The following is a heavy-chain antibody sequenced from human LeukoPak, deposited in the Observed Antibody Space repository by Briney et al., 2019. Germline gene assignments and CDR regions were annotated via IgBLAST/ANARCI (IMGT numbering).Heavy chain of an antibody. Sequence: GGSLRLSCAASGFTFSNYAMSWVRQAPGKGLEWVSGISGSGVSTFYADSVKGRFTISRDNAKNTLYLQMNSLRAEDTAVYYCARGKFWSGYYVYYFDYWGQGTLVTVSS. J-gene: IGHJ4*02. CDR2: ISGSGVST. CDR1: GFTFSNYA. D-gene: IGHD3-3*01. CDR3: ARGKFWSGYYVYYFDY. V-gene: IGHV3-23*01.